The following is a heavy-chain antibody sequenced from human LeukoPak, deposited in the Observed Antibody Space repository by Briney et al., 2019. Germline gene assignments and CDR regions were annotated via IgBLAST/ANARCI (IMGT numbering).Heavy chain of an antibody. V-gene: IGHV1-69*13. CDR3: ARDFMAYCSGGSCYFE. D-gene: IGHD2-15*01. CDR2: IIPIFGTA. Sequence: SVNVSCKASGGTFSSYAISWVRQAPGQGLEWMGGIIPIFGTANYAQKFQGRVTITADESTSTAYMELSSLRSEDTAVYYCARDFMAYCSGGSCYFEWGQGTLVTVSS. J-gene: IGHJ4*02. CDR1: GGTFSSYA.